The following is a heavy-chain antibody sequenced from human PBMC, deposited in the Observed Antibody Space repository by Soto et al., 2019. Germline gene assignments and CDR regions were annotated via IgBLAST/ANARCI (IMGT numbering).Heavy chain of an antibody. CDR1: RFTFSNYP. D-gene: IGHD3-9*01. Sequence: HPGGSLRLSCXASRFTFSNYPINGVLPSPLNWLEFISYSSSDIGTIYYADSVKGRFSISRDNAKNSLFLQMNSLRVEDTAVYYCASDWFYMDVWGKGTSVTVSS. CDR3: ASDWFYMDV. J-gene: IGHJ6*03. CDR2: SSSDIGTI. V-gene: IGHV3-48*01.